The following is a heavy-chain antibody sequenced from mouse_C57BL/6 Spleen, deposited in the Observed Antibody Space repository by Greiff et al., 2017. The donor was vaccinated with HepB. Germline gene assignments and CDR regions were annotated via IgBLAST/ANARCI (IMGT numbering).Heavy chain of an antibody. CDR1: GYTFTDYE. D-gene: IGHD1-1*01. CDR3: TINYGSSYLYFDV. CDR2: IDPETGGT. J-gene: IGHJ1*03. V-gene: IGHV1-15*01. Sequence: QVHVKQSGAELVRPGASVTLSCKASGYTFTDYEMHWVKQTPVHGLEWIGAIDPETGGTAYNQKFKGKAILTADKSSSTAYMELRSLTSEDSAVYYCTINYGSSYLYFDVWGTGTTVTVSS.